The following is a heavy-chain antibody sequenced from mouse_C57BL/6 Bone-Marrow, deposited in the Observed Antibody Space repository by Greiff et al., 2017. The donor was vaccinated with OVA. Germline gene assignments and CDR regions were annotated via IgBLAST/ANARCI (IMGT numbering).Heavy chain of an antibody. Sequence: VQLQQSGAELVRPGASVTLSCKASGYSFTDYEMNWVKQTPGQGLEWIGVIDPETGGTAYNQKFKGKAILTADKSSSQAYIELRSLTTEDAAVYYCAHDCYYVMDYWGQGTSVTVSS. J-gene: IGHJ4*01. CDR1: GYSFTDYE. CDR3: AHDCYYVMDY. V-gene: IGHV1-15*01. CDR2: IDPETGGT. D-gene: IGHD2-4*01.